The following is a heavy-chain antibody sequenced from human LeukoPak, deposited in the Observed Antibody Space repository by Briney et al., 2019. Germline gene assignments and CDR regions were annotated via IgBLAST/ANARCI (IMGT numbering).Heavy chain of an antibody. CDR3: AREYYYDSSGYLYAFDI. D-gene: IGHD3-22*01. V-gene: IGHV4-38-2*02. Sequence: SETLSLTCAVSGYSISSGYYWGWIRQPPGKGLEWIGSIYHSGTTYYNPSLKSRVTSSVDTSKTQFSLKLSSVTAADTAAYYCAREYYYDSSGYLYAFDIWGQGTMVTVSS. CDR1: GYSISSGYY. J-gene: IGHJ3*02. CDR2: IYHSGTT.